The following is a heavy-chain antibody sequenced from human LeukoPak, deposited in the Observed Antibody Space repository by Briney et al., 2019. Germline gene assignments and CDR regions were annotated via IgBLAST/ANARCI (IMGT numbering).Heavy chain of an antibody. J-gene: IGHJ4*02. D-gene: IGHD1-26*01. Sequence: PSETLSLTCAVYGGSFSGYYWSWIRQPPGKGLEWIGEINHSGSTNYNPSLKSRVTISVDTSKNQFSLKLNSVTAADTAMYYCVKSGGYGLIDYWGPGTLVTVSS. CDR1: GGSFSGYY. V-gene: IGHV4-34*01. CDR3: VKSGGYGLIDY. CDR2: INHSGST.